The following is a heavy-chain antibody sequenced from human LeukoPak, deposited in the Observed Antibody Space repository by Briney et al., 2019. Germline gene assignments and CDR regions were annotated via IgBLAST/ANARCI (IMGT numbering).Heavy chain of an antibody. Sequence: GGSLRLSCAASGFTFSSYAMSWVRQAPGKGLEWVSAISGSGGSTYYADSVKGRFTISRDNSKNTLYLQMNSLRAEDTAVYYCAKDSPGYCSSTSCLTFDYWGQGTLVTVSS. V-gene: IGHV3-23*01. CDR3: AKDSPGYCSSTSCLTFDY. J-gene: IGHJ4*02. D-gene: IGHD2-2*01. CDR2: ISGSGGST. CDR1: GFTFSSYA.